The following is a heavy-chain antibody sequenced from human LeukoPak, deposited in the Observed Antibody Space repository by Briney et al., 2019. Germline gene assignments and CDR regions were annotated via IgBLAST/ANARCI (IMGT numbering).Heavy chain of an antibody. CDR3: ARTYCNSTRCSNWFDH. J-gene: IGHJ5*02. V-gene: IGHV1-2*02. Sequence: ASVKVSCKASGYSFIGYYMHWVRQAPGQGLEWMGWINPNSGGTNYAQKFQGRVTMTRDTSISTAYMELSRLRSDDTAVYYCARTYCNSTRCSNWFDHWGQGTLVTVSS. CDR1: GYSFIGYY. D-gene: IGHD2-2*01. CDR2: INPNSGGT.